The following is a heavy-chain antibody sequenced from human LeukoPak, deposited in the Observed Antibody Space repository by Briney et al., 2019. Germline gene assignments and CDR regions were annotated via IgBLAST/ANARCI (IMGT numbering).Heavy chain of an antibody. Sequence: GASVKVSCKASGGTFSSYAISWVRQAPGQGLEWMGSINSNTGGTNYAQKFQGRVTMTRDTSIRTAYMELSGLRSDDTAVYYCARDRTLGTMVRGVLGYWGQGTVVTVSS. CDR2: INSNTGGT. J-gene: IGHJ4*02. CDR3: ARDRTLGTMVRGVLGY. CDR1: GGTFSSYA. D-gene: IGHD3-10*01. V-gene: IGHV1-2*02.